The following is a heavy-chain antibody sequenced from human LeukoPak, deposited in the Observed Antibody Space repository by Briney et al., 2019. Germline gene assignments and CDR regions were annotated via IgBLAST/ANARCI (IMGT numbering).Heavy chain of an antibody. CDR3: AMRERLAAAFDY. Sequence: SETLSLTCAVSGGSISSASYYWSWIRQPAGKGLEWIGRIYTSGSTNYNPSLKSRVTISVDTSKNQFSLKLSSVTAADTAVYYCAMRERLAAAFDYWGQGTLVTVSS. D-gene: IGHD6-13*01. CDR2: IYTSGST. J-gene: IGHJ4*02. CDR1: GGSISSASYY. V-gene: IGHV4-61*02.